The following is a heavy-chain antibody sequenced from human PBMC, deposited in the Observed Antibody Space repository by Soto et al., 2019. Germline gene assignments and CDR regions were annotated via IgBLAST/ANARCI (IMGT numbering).Heavy chain of an antibody. Sequence: QVQLQESGPGLVKPSETLSLTCSVSGGSISNNYWSWIRQPAGGGLEWLGRIHNDGTSAYNPSLKSRVTMSMDTSGNQFSLNLNSVTAADTAFYYCARGGASSRWLDPWGQGSLVTVSS. D-gene: IGHD6-13*01. V-gene: IGHV4-4*07. CDR3: ARGGASSRWLDP. CDR1: GGSISNNY. J-gene: IGHJ5*02. CDR2: IHNDGTS.